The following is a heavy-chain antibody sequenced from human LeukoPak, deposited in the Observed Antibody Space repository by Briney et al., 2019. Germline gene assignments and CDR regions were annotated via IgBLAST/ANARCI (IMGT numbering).Heavy chain of an antibody. J-gene: IGHJ4*02. Sequence: GGSLRLSCAASGFTFSTYVMNWFRQAPGKGLQWVSTISVGAEYIFYADSVKGRFTISRDDSNNALYLQMHSLRAEDTALYYCASGPPFLKYFEYWGQGTLVTVSS. CDR1: GFTFSTYV. D-gene: IGHD3-3*01. CDR3: ASGPPFLKYFEY. V-gene: IGHV3-23*01. CDR2: ISVGAEYI.